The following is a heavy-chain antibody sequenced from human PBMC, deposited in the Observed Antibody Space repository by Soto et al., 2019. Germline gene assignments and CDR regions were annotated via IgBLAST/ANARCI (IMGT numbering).Heavy chain of an antibody. CDR3: ASHGIAASGYYYYYMDV. V-gene: IGHV3-23*01. Sequence: EVQLLESGGGLVQPGGSLRLSRAASGFTFSSYAMSWVRQAPGKGLEWVSAISGSGGSTYYADSVKGRFTISRDNSKNTLYLQMNSLRAEDTAVYYCASHGIAASGYYYYYMDVWGKGTTVTVSS. CDR2: ISGSGGST. CDR1: GFTFSSYA. J-gene: IGHJ6*03. D-gene: IGHD6-13*01.